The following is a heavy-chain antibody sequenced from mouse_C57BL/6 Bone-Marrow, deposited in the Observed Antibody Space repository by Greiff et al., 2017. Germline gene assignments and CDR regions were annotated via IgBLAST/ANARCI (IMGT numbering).Heavy chain of an antibody. CDR1: GYTFTGYW. Sequence: QVQLQQSGAELMKPGASVKLSCKATGYTFTGYWIEWVKQRPGHGLEWIGEILPGSGSTNYNEKFKGKATFTADTSSNTAYMQLSSLTTEDSAIYYCARESFDYSGSSYEDDYWGQGTTLTVSS. J-gene: IGHJ2*01. D-gene: IGHD1-1*01. CDR2: ILPGSGST. CDR3: ARESFDYSGSSYEDDY. V-gene: IGHV1-9*01.